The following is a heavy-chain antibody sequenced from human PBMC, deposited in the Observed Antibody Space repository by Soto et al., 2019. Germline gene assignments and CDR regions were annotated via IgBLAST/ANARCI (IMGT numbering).Heavy chain of an antibody. V-gene: IGHV3-23*01. D-gene: IGHD2-15*01. Sequence: PGGCLRLSCAPSAVRFGSYALNWVRPPPGKGLEWVSTISGSDGKTFYAGSVKGRFSISRDTSQSTLYLQMNSLRADDTAMYYCARWTYLDYWGQGTRVTVSS. CDR1: AVRFGSYA. J-gene: IGHJ4*02. CDR2: ISGSDGKT. CDR3: ARWTYLDY.